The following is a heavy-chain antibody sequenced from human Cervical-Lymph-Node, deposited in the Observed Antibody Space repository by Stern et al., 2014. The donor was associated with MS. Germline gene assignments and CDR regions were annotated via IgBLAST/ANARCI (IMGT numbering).Heavy chain of an antibody. D-gene: IGHD3-3*01. V-gene: IGHV1-69*06. Sequence: DQLVESGAEVKKPGSSAKVSCKASGGTFSNFAMNCVRQAPGQGLVWMGGIIPMFGTTNQTQEFQGRVTFTADKSTKTAFMELSSLSSGDTAVYYCVLQTLGATYWGQGTLVIVSS. CDR2: IIPMFGTT. CDR1: GGTFSNFA. J-gene: IGHJ4*02. CDR3: VLQTLGATY.